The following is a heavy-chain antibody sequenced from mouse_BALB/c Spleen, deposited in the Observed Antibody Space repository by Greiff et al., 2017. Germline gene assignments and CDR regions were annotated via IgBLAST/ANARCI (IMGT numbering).Heavy chain of an antibody. CDR3: ARYYYGDAMDY. D-gene: IGHD1-1*01. CDR2: INPYNDGT. CDR1: GYTFTSYV. V-gene: IGHV1-14*01. J-gene: IGHJ4*01. Sequence: LVESGPELVKPGASVKMSCKASGYTFTSYVMHWVKQKPGQGLEWIGYINPYNDGTKYNEKFKGKATLTSDKSSSTAYMELSSLTSEDSAVYYCARYYYGDAMDYWGQGTSVTVSS.